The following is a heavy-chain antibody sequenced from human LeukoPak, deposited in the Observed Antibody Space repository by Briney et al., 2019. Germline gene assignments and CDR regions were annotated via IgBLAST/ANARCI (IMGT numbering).Heavy chain of an antibody. J-gene: IGHJ4*02. CDR1: GFTFSSYG. V-gene: IGHV3-23*01. CDR2: MSGRGGSS. D-gene: IGHD1-26*01. Sequence: GGSLTLAWAVSGFTFSSYGMRWVRQAPREGLEWDSAMSGRGGSSYYADSVKGRFTIYRDNSKKPLYLQMNSLTAEDTAVYHCAKALRIVGATYIFDYWGQRTMVTVPS. CDR3: AKALRIVGATYIFDY.